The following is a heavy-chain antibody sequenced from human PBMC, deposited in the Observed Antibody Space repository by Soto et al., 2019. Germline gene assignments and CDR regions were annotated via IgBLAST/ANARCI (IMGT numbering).Heavy chain of an antibody. D-gene: IGHD3-10*01. CDR3: AKPSSTSWKWFGELLQ. Sequence: PVGSLRLSCAASGFTFSSYAMSWVRQAPGKGLEWVSAISGSGGSTYYADSVKGRFTISRDNSKNTLYLQMNSLRAEDTAVYYCAKPSSTSWKWFGELLQWGQGTLVTVSS. J-gene: IGHJ4*02. CDR2: ISGSGGST. V-gene: IGHV3-23*01. CDR1: GFTFSSYA.